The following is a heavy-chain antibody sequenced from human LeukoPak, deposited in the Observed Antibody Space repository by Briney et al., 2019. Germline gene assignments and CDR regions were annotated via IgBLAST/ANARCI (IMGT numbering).Heavy chain of an antibody. V-gene: IGHV1-69*02. CDR3: ARAGRAARSYYYYYMDV. Sequence: SSVKVSCKASGGTFSSYTISWVRQAPGQGLEWMGRIIPILGIANYAQKFQGRVTITAAKSTSTAYMELSSLRSEDTAVYYCARAGRAARSYYYYYMDVWGKGTTVTVSS. CDR1: GGTFSSYT. CDR2: IIPILGIA. J-gene: IGHJ6*03. D-gene: IGHD6-6*01.